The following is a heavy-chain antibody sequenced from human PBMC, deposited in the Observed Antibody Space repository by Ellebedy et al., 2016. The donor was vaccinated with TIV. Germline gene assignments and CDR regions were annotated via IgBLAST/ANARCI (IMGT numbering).Heavy chain of an antibody. D-gene: IGHD3-22*01. CDR2: FDPEDGET. CDR1: GYTLTELS. J-gene: IGHJ2*01. CDR3: ATGKSSGYYWYFDL. V-gene: IGHV1-24*01. Sequence: ASVKVSXKVSGYTLTELSMHWVRQAPGKGLEWMGGFDPEDGETIYAQKFQGRVTMTEDTSTDTAYMELSSLRSEDTAVYYCATGKSSGYYWYFDLWGRGTLVTVSS.